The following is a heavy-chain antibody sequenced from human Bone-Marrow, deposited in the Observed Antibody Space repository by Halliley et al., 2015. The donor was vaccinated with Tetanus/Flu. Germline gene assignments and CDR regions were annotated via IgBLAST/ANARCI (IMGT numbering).Heavy chain of an antibody. Sequence: LEGMGWISSFTGNTKDGQTLQGRLTVTTDKSTSTAYMELRSLRSDDTAMYFCAREAYYGSGIDYWGQGTLVTVSS. CDR3: AREAYYGSGIDY. CDR2: ISSFTGNT. J-gene: IGHJ4*02. V-gene: IGHV1-18*01. D-gene: IGHD3-10*01.